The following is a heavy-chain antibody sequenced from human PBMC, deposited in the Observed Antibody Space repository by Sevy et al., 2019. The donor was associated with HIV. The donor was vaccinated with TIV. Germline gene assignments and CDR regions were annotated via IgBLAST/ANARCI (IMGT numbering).Heavy chain of an antibody. CDR2: INSDGSST. V-gene: IGHV3-74*01. Sequence: GGSLRLSCAASGFTFRNYWMHWVRQAPGKGLVWVSRINSDGSSTSYADSVKGRFTISRDNAKNTLYLQMNSLRAEDTAIYYCTRVRAAITTGWANWFDPWGQGTLVTVSS. D-gene: IGHD3-22*01. CDR3: TRVRAAITTGWANWFDP. J-gene: IGHJ5*02. CDR1: GFTFRNYW.